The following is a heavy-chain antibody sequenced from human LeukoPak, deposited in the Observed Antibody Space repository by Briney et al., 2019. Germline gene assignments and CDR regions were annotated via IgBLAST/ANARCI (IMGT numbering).Heavy chain of an antibody. CDR3: ARDPPEWLLYGGHDY. V-gene: IGHV3-48*01. D-gene: IGHD3-3*01. CDR1: GLTFSSYE. Sequence: PGGSLRLSCAASGLTFSSYEMNWVRQAPGKGLEWVSYISSSSSTIYYADSVKGRFTISRDNAKNSLYLQMNSLRAEDTAVYYCARDPPEWLLYGGHDYWGQGTLVTVSS. J-gene: IGHJ4*02. CDR2: ISSSSSTI.